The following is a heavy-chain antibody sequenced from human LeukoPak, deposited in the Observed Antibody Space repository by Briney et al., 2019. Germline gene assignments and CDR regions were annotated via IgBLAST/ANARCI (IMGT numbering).Heavy chain of an antibody. V-gene: IGHV1-18*01. D-gene: IGHD3-3*01. CDR1: GYTFTSYG. CDR3: ARLRGITIFGVVINPIFDY. J-gene: IGHJ4*02. CDR2: ISAYNGNT. Sequence: ASVTVSCTASGYTFTSYGISWVRQAPGQGLEWMGWISAYNGNTNYAQKLQGRVTMTTDTSTSTAYMELRSLRSDDTAVYYCARLRGITIFGVVINPIFDYWGQGTLVTVSS.